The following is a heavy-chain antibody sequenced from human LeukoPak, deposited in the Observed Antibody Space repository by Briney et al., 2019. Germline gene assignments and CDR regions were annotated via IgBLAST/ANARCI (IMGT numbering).Heavy chain of an antibody. CDR2: IYSGGST. D-gene: IGHD3-22*01. CDR1: GFTFSSYE. CDR3: ARAEGYYDPSGFYYDY. V-gene: IGHV3-66*01. J-gene: IGHJ4*02. Sequence: GGSLRLSCAASGFTFSSYEMNWVRQAPGKGLEWVSLIYSGGSTYYADSVKGRFTISRDNSKNTLYLQMNSLRAEDTAVYYCARAEGYYDPSGFYYDYWGQGTLVTVSS.